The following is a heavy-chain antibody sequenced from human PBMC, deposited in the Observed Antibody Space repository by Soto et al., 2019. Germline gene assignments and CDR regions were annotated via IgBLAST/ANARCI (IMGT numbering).Heavy chain of an antibody. J-gene: IGHJ4*02. CDR2: ISYDGSNK. D-gene: IGHD3-9*01. Sequence: GPLRLSCAASGFTFSSYAMHWVRQAPGKGLEWVAVISYDGSNKYYADSVKGRFTISRDNSKNTLYLQMNSLRAEDTAVYYCARMYYDILTGYYTPPFDYWGQGTLVTVSS. CDR1: GFTFSSYA. V-gene: IGHV3-30-3*01. CDR3: ARMYYDILTGYYTPPFDY.